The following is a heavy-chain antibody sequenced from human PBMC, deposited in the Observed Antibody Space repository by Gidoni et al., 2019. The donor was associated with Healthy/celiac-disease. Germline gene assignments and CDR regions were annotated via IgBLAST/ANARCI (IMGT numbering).Heavy chain of an antibody. CDR1: GYTFTSYA. D-gene: IGHD2-15*01. V-gene: IGHV1-3*01. J-gene: IGHJ3*02. CDR2: INAGNGNT. Sequence: QVQLVQSGAEVTKPGASVKVSCKASGYTFTSYAMHWVRQAPGQRLEWMGWINAGNGNTKYSQKFQGRVTITRDTSASTAYMELSSLRSEDTAVYYCARDYGGNWWAFDIWGQGTMVTVSS. CDR3: ARDYGGNWWAFDI.